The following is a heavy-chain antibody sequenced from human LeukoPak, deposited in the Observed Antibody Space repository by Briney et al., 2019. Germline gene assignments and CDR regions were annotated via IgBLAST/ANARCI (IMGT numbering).Heavy chain of an antibody. CDR3: ARIHDSSGYYYYYYYMDV. Sequence: PSETLSLTCTVSGGSISSGSYYWGWIRQPPGKGLEWIGSIYYSGSTYYNPSLKSRVTISVDTSKNQFSLKLSSVTAADTAVYYCARIHDSSGYYYYYYYMDVWGKGTTVTVSS. D-gene: IGHD3-22*01. V-gene: IGHV4-39*07. J-gene: IGHJ6*03. CDR2: IYYSGST. CDR1: GGSISSGSYY.